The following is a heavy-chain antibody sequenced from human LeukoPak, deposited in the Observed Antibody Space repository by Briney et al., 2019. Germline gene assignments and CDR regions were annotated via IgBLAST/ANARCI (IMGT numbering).Heavy chain of an antibody. D-gene: IGHD3-22*01. CDR2: INPNSGGT. Sequence: ASVKVSCKTSGYTFTGYYMHWVRQAPGQGLEWMGWINPNSGGTNYAQKFQGRVTMTTDTSTSTAYMELRSLRSDDTAVCYCARLGSSGYVAFDIWGQGTMVTVSS. V-gene: IGHV1-2*02. CDR1: GYTFTGYY. CDR3: ARLGSSGYVAFDI. J-gene: IGHJ3*02.